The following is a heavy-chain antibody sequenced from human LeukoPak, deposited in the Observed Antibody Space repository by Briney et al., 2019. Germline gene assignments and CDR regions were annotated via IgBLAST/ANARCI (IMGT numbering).Heavy chain of an antibody. Sequence: GASVKVSCKASGGTFSSYAIGWVRQAPGEGLEWMGRIIPILGIANYAQKFQARVTITADKSTSTAYMELSSLRSEDTAVYYCARDASRSSGWYPVDYWGQGTLVTVSS. V-gene: IGHV1-69*04. J-gene: IGHJ4*02. CDR3: ARDASRSSGWYPVDY. D-gene: IGHD6-19*01. CDR1: GGTFSSYA. CDR2: IIPILGIA.